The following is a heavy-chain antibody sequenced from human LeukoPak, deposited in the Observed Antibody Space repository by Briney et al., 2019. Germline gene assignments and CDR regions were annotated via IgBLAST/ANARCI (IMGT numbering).Heavy chain of an antibody. V-gene: IGHV1-2*06. J-gene: IGHJ4*02. D-gene: IGHD1-26*01. CDR1: GYTFTNYY. Sequence: ASVKVSCKNSGYTFTNYYIHWVRQAPGQGLEWKGRIDPNTGGTKSAKNFQGRVTMTRDTSISTAYMALSGLRSDDTAVYYCASLYDIVGTTVDYWGQGTLVTVSS. CDR3: ASLYDIVGTTVDY. CDR2: IDPNTGGT.